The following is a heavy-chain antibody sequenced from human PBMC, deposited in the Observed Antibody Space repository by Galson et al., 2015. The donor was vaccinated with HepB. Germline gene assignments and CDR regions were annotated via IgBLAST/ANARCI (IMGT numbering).Heavy chain of an antibody. CDR1: GFIFDDYG. V-gene: IGHV3-9*01. Sequence: SLRLSCAASGFIFDDYGMHWVRQAPGKGLEWVSGISWNGGIKVYADSVKGRFTISIDTAKNCLYLQMNSLRVEDTALYYCARDSVGHCTTTSCVSNGFDIWGQGTMVTVSS. CDR2: ISWNGGIK. J-gene: IGHJ3*02. CDR3: ARDSVGHCTTTSCVSNGFDI. D-gene: IGHD2-2*01.